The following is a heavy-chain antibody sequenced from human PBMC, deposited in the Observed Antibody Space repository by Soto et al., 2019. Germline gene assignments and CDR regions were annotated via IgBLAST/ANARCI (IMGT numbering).Heavy chain of an antibody. CDR1: GYTFTSYD. Sequence: AASVKVSCKASGYTFTSYDINWVRQATGQGLEWMGWMNPNSGNTGYAQKFQGRVTMTRNTSISTAYMELSSLRSEDTAVYYCARHSNYVGYYYGMDVWGQGTTVTVSS. CDR2: MNPNSGNT. J-gene: IGHJ6*02. CDR3: ARHSNYVGYYYGMDV. D-gene: IGHD4-4*01. V-gene: IGHV1-8*01.